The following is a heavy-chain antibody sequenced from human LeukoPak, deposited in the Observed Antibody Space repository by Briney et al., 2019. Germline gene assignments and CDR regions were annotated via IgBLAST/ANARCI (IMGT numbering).Heavy chain of an antibody. CDR3: ARGYITMRHALGY. CDR1: GYTFTGYY. V-gene: IGHV1-2*02. J-gene: IGHJ4*02. CDR2: INPNSGGT. D-gene: IGHD3-22*01. Sequence: ASVKVSCKASGYTFTGYYMHWVRQAPGQGLEWMGWINPNSGGTNYAQKFQGRVTMTRDTSISTAYMELSSLRSEDTAVYYCARGYITMRHALGYWGQGTLVTVSS.